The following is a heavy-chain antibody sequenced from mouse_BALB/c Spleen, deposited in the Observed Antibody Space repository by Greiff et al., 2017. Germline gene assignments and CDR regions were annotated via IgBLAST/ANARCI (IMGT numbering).Heavy chain of an antibody. CDR2: IYPGGGYT. CDR3: ARVGNGKDFDD. CDR1: GYTFTNYW. Sequence: QVQLKQSGAELVRPGTSVKISCKASGYTFTNYWLGWVKQRPGHGLEWIGDIYPGGGYTNYNEKFKGKATLTADTSSSTAYMQLSSLTSEDSAVYVCARVGNGKDFDDWGQGTTLTVSS. V-gene: IGHV1-63*02. D-gene: IGHD1-1*01. J-gene: IGHJ2*01.